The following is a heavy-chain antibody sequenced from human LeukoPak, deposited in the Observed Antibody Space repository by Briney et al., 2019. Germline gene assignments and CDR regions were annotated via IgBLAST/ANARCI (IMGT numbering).Heavy chain of an antibody. D-gene: IGHD2-2*01. J-gene: IGHJ4*02. Sequence: GGSPRLSCAASGFTFSSYAMHWVRQAPGKGLEWVAVISYDGSNKYYADSVKGRFTISRDNSKNTLYLQMNSLRAEDTAVYYCARNPRLGYCSSTSCFMYYFDYWGQGTLVTVSS. CDR3: ARNPRLGYCSSTSCFMYYFDY. V-gene: IGHV3-30-3*01. CDR2: ISYDGSNK. CDR1: GFTFSSYA.